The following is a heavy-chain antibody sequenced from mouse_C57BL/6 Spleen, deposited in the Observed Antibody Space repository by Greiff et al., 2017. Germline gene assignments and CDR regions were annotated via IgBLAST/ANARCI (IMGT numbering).Heavy chain of an antibody. J-gene: IGHJ3*01. CDR3: TIYDGYYFAY. CDR1: GFTFSHAW. D-gene: IGHD2-3*01. V-gene: IGHV6-6*01. Sequence: EVKVVESGGGLVQPGGSMKLSCAASGFTFSHAWMDWVRQSPEKGLEWVAEIRNKANSHATYYAESVKGSYTTSRDDSKSSAYLQMNSLRAEDTGIYYCTIYDGYYFAYWGQGTLVTVSA. CDR2: IRNKANSHAT.